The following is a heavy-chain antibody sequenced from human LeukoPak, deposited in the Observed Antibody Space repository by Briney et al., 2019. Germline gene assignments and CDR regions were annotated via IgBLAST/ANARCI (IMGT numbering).Heavy chain of an antibody. Sequence: GSLRLSCAASGFTFSSYAMSWVRQAPGKGLEWVSAISGSGGSTYYADSVKGRFTISRDNSKNTLYLQMNSLRAEDTAVYYCAKRRSWFFEATKSDYFDYWGQGTLVTVSS. CDR3: AKRRSWFFEATKSDYFDY. CDR1: GFTFSSYA. J-gene: IGHJ4*02. D-gene: IGHD3-10*01. CDR2: ISGSGGST. V-gene: IGHV3-23*01.